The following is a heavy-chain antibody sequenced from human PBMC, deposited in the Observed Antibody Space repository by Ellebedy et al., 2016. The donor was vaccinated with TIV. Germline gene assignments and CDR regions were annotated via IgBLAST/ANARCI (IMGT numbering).Heavy chain of an antibody. CDR2: ISSDGGST. CDR3: VKGHGYYGSGTYEALDY. CDR1: GFSFSSYA. Sequence: GGSLRLXXSASGFSFSSYAMHWIRQAPGKGLEYLSGISSDGGSTYYADSVKGRFTISRDNSKNTLYLQMSSLRVEDMAVYYCVKGHGYYGSGTYEALDYWGQGTLVTVSS. D-gene: IGHD3-10*01. V-gene: IGHV3-64D*06. J-gene: IGHJ4*02.